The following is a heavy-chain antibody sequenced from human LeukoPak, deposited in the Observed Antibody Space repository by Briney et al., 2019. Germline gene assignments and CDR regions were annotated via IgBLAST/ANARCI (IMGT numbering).Heavy chain of an antibody. CDR3: AREYVWGSYRRGPFAG. J-gene: IGHJ4*02. CDR2: IYYSGST. V-gene: IGHV4-39*07. Sequence: SETLSLTCTVSGGSISSSSYYWGWIRQPPGKGLEWIGSIYYSGSTNYNPSLKSRVTISVDTSKNQFSLKLSSVTAADTAVYYCAREYVWGSYRRGPFAGWGQGTLVTVSS. D-gene: IGHD3-16*01. CDR1: GGSISSSSYY.